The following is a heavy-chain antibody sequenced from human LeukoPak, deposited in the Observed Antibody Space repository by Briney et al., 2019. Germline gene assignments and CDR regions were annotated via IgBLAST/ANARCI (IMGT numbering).Heavy chain of an antibody. CDR1: GFTSSSYG. CDR2: IRYDGSNK. D-gene: IGHD3-10*01. CDR3: AKVGWFGDGGDY. V-gene: IGHV3-30*02. J-gene: IGHJ4*02. Sequence: GGSLRLSCAASGFTSSSYGMHWVRQAPGKGLEWVAFIRYDGSNKYYADSVKGRFTISRDNSKNTLYLQMNSLRAEDTAVYYCAKVGWFGDGGDYWGQGTLVTVSS.